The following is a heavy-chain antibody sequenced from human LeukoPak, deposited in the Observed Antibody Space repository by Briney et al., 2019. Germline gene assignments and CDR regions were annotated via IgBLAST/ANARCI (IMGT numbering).Heavy chain of an antibody. CDR1: GFIFSSYG. D-gene: IGHD4-17*01. V-gene: IGHV3-33*01. Sequence: QPGRSLRLSCAASGFIFSSYGMHWVRQAPGKGLEWVAVTWYDGSNKYYADAVKGRFTISRDNSKNTLYLQMNSLRAEDTAVYLCARDHGDYSGKDYWGQGTLVTVSS. CDR3: ARDHGDYSGKDY. J-gene: IGHJ4*02. CDR2: TWYDGSNK.